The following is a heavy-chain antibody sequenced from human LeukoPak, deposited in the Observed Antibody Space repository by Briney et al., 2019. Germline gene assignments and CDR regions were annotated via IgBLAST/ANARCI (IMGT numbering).Heavy chain of an antibody. CDR2: ITSIRSYI. CDR3: ARASRPGIAAAGTGDWFDP. J-gene: IGHJ5*02. CDR1: GFSLSSYS. Sequence: GGSLRLSCAASGFSLSSYSMNWVRQAPEKGLEWVSSITSIRSYIYYADSVKGRFTISRDNAKNSLYLQMNSLRVEDTAVYYCARASRPGIAAAGTGDWFDPWGQGTLVTVSS. D-gene: IGHD6-13*01. V-gene: IGHV3-21*01.